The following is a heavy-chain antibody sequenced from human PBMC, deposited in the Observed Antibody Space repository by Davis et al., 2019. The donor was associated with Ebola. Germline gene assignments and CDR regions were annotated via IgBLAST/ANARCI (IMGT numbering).Heavy chain of an antibody. CDR1: GYTLTELS. V-gene: IGHV1-24*01. Sequence: ASVKVSCKVSGYTLTELSMHWVRQAPGKGLEWMGGFDPEDGETIYAQKFQGRVTMTEDTSTDTAYMELSSLRSEDTAVYYCATGVKSDGAFDYGGQGTLVTVSS. CDR2: FDPEDGET. J-gene: IGHJ4*02. CDR3: ATGVKSDGAFDY. D-gene: IGHD4-17*01.